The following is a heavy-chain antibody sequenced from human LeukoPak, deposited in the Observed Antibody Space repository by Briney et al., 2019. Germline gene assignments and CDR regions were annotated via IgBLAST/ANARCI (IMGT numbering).Heavy chain of an antibody. J-gene: IGHJ4*02. V-gene: IGHV3-30-3*01. CDR3: ARELGEGDY. D-gene: IGHD3-16*01. Sequence: PGGSLRLSCAASGFTFSSYAMHWVRQAPGKGLEWVAVISYDGSNKYYADSVKGRFTISRDNSKNTLYLQMNSLRAEDTAVYYCARELGEGDYWGRGTLVTVSS. CDR1: GFTFSSYA. CDR2: ISYDGSNK.